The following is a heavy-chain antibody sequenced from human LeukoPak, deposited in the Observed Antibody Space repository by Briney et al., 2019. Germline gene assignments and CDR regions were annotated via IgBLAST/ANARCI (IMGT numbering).Heavy chain of an antibody. CDR3: VVGGSPGY. J-gene: IGHJ4*02. D-gene: IGHD2-15*01. V-gene: IGHV3-74*01. Sequence: QIGGPLRLSCAASGLAFSAYKWPWVPQAPRKGLVWVSRISTHGYTTDYADFVQGRFTASRDNTKNTWSLEMNSLRAEDTAVYYCVVGGSPGYWGQGTLVTVSS. CDR2: ISTHGYTT. CDR1: GLAFSAYK.